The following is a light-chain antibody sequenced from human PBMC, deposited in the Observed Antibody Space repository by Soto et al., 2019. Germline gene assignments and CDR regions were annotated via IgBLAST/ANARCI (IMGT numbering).Light chain of an antibody. V-gene: IGKV3-15*01. CDR1: QSVSNN. CDR2: AAS. J-gene: IGKJ3*01. Sequence: EIVMTQSPATLSVSPGERATLSCRASQSVSNNLAWYQEQHGQAPRLLFYAASTRAIGIPASFSVSGAGTEFTLTIRSLQAEDFAVYYCQQYNNWPPFTFGPGTNVDIK. CDR3: QQYNNWPPFT.